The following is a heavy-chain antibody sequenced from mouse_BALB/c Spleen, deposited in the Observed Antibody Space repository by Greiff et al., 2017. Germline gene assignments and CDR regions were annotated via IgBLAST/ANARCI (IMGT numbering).Heavy chain of an antibody. D-gene: IGHD2-3*01. CDR1: GFTFSSYG. CDR2: INSNGGST. V-gene: IGHV5-6-3*01. CDR3: ARDRGDGYYLYAMDY. Sequence: VQLKESGGGLVQPGGSLKLSCAASGFTFSSYGMSWVRQTPDKRLELVATINSNGGSTYYPDSVKGRFTISRDNAKNTLYLQMSSLKSEDTAMYYCARDRGDGYYLYAMDYWGQGTSVTVSS. J-gene: IGHJ4*01.